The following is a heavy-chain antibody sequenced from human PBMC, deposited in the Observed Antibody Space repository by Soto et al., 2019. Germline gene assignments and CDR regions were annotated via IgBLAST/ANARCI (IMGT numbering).Heavy chain of an antibody. D-gene: IGHD3-22*01. CDR1: GFTFSNAW. J-gene: IGHJ4*02. CDR2: IKSKTDGGTT. Sequence: GGSLRLSCAASGFTFSNAWMNWVRQAPGKGLEWVGRIKSKTDGGTTDYAAPGKGRFTISRDDSKNTLYLQMNSLKTEDTAVYYCTTDATRGYYYDSSGYSIYYFDYWGQGTLVTVSS. CDR3: TTDATRGYYYDSSGYSIYYFDY. V-gene: IGHV3-15*07.